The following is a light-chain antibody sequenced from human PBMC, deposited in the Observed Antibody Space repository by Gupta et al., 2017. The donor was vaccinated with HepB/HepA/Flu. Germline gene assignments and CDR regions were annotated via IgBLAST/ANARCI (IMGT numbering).Light chain of an antibody. J-gene: IGKJ4*01. CDR1: QTISSY. CDR2: AAF. V-gene: IGKV1-39*01. CDR3: QHSYTTPRT. Sequence: DIQLTQSPSSLSASVGDRVTISCRASQTISSYLNWYQQKPGKAPKLLVYAAFTLESGVPSRFSGSRSGTDFTLTISSLQPEDFATYFCQHSYTTPRTFGGGTKVEIK.